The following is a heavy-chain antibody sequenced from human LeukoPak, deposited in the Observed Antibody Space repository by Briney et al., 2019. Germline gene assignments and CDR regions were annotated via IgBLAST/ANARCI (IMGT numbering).Heavy chain of an antibody. CDR1: GFTFSSYA. D-gene: IGHD6-13*01. V-gene: IGHV3-23*01. J-gene: IGHJ4*02. CDR3: AKPPPDSSSWLFDY. CDR2: ISDNGGST. Sequence: QTGGSLRLSCAASGFTFSSYAMSWVRQAPGKGLEWVSTISDNGGSTYYADSVKGRFTISRDNSKNTLYLQMNSLRAEDTAVYYCAKPPPDSSSWLFDYWDQGALVTVSS.